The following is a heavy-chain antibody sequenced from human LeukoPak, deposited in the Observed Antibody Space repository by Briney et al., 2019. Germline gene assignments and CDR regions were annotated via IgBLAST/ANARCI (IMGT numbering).Heavy chain of an antibody. CDR3: ASEIIFGSFDY. J-gene: IGHJ4*02. CDR1: GVIFSNYW. Sequence: PGGSLRLSCAASGVIFSNYWMHWVRQAPGKGLVWVSRINRDGSSTSYADSVKGRFTISRDNSKNTLYLQMNSLRAEDTAVYYCASEIIFGSFDYWGQGTLVTVSS. D-gene: IGHD3-3*01. V-gene: IGHV3-74*01. CDR2: INRDGSST.